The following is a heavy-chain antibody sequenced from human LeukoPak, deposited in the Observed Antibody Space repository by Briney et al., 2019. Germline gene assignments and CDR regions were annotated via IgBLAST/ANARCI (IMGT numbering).Heavy chain of an antibody. CDR2: IYYNGST. V-gene: IGHV4-59*01. CDR3: ARRGVYYESYGSYLVSSSDAFDI. CDR1: GGSISSYY. J-gene: IGHJ3*02. D-gene: IGHD3-22*01. Sequence: PSETLSLTCTVSGGSISSYYWSWIRQPPGKGLEWIGYIYYNGSTNYNPSLKSRVTISVDTSKNQFSLKLSSVTAADTAVYYCARRGVYYESYGSYLVSSSDAFDIWGQGTMVTVSS.